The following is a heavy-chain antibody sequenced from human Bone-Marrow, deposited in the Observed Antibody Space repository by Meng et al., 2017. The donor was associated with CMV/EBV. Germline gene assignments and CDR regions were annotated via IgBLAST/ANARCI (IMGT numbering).Heavy chain of an antibody. J-gene: IGHJ6*02. Sequence: GGSMRLSCAASGFTFSSYWMSWVRQAPGNGLEWVANIKQDGSEKYYVDSVKGRFTISRDNAKNSLYLQMNSLRAEDTAVYYCARDSPGDDDCWSGFYEGEVAFPYYYGMDVWGQGTTVTVSS. D-gene: IGHD3-3*01. CDR3: ARDSPGDDDCWSGFYEGEVAFPYYYGMDV. CDR1: GFTFSSYW. V-gene: IGHV3-7*01. CDR2: IKQDGSEK.